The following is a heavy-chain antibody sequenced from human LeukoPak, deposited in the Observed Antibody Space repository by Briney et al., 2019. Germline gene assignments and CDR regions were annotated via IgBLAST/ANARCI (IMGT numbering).Heavy chain of an antibody. CDR3: AKADDGRYPYYFDY. CDR2: ISGSGGYT. CDR1: GLTFSSYA. J-gene: IGHJ4*02. D-gene: IGHD3-16*02. V-gene: IGHV3-23*01. Sequence: GGSLRLSCAASGLTFSSYAMSWVRQAPGKGLEWVSSISGSGGYTYYADSVKGRFTISRDNSKNTLYLQMNSLRAEDTAVYYCAKADDGRYPYYFDYWGQGTPVTVSS.